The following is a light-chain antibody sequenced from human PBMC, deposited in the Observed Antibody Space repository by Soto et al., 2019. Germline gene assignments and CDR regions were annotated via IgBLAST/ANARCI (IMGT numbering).Light chain of an antibody. V-gene: IGKV3-15*01. J-gene: IGKJ5*01. CDR1: QSVSTN. CDR3: QEYDNWPPLA. CDR2: NAL. Sequence: EIVMTQSPATLSVSPGERATLSCRASQSVSTNLAWYQQKPGQAPMLLIYNALTRATVIPARFSGSGSGTEFTLTVSNLQSEDFAFYLCQEYDNWPPLALGPGTRLEIK.